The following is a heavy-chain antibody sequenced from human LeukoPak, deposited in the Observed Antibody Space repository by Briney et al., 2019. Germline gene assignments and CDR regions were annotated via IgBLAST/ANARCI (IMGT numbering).Heavy chain of an antibody. CDR1: GFSFSGYY. CDR3: ARVKYDYDSSRFDP. D-gene: IGHD3-22*01. V-gene: IGHV4-34*01. CDR2: INRSGST. J-gene: IGHJ5*02. Sequence: EPLSLPCAVYGFSFSGYYWSWIRPPPGKGLEWIGEINRSGSTNYNPSLKSRVTISVDTSKNQFSLKLSSVTAADTAVYYCARVKYDYDSSRFDPWGQGTLVTVSS.